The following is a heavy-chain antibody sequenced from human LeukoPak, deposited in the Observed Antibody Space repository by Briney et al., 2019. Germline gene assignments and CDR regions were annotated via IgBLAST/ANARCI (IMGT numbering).Heavy chain of an antibody. D-gene: IGHD6-13*01. V-gene: IGHV3-23*01. Sequence: GGSLRLSCAASGFTFSSYDMSWVRQAPGKGLEWVPAISASGGRTYYADSVKGRFTISRDNSKNTMYQQMNSLRAEDTAVYYCAKAGGSSWYDAWGQGILVTVSS. J-gene: IGHJ5*02. CDR2: ISASGGRT. CDR3: AKAGGSSWYDA. CDR1: GFTFSSYD.